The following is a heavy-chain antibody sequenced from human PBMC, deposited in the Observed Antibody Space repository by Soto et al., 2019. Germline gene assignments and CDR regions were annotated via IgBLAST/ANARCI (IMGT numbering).Heavy chain of an antibody. Sequence: PGGSLRLSCAASGFICSSYDMSWVRQAPGKGLEWVSTILVGGSTHYEDSVKGRFTISRDRSRNTVYLQMNSLRAGDTAVYYCASIGYWRGGSRYSPLSFDFWGQGTLVTVSS. CDR3: ASIGYWRGGSRYSPLSFDF. CDR2: ILVGGST. J-gene: IGHJ4*02. CDR1: GFICSSYD. V-gene: IGHV3-23*01. D-gene: IGHD2-15*01.